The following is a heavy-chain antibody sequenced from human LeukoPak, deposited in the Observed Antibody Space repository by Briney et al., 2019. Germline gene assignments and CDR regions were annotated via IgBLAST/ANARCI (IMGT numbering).Heavy chain of an antibody. J-gene: IGHJ4*02. CDR1: GFTFSSYA. Sequence: PGGSLRVYCAASGFTFSSYAMHWVRQAPGKGLEWVAVISYDGSNKYYADSVKGRFTISRDNSKNTLYLQMNSLRAEDTAVYYCARDDSLLWFGELYLIAPFDYWGQGTLVTVSS. D-gene: IGHD3-10*01. V-gene: IGHV3-30-3*01. CDR3: ARDDSLLWFGELYLIAPFDY. CDR2: ISYDGSNK.